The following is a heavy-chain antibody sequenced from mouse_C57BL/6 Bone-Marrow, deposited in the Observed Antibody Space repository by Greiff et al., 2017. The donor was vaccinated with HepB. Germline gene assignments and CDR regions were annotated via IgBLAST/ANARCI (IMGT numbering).Heavy chain of an antibody. V-gene: IGHV14-2*01. CDR2: IDPEDGET. J-gene: IGHJ3*01. CDR3: ARSPFAY. CDR1: GFNIKAYH. Sequence: VQPQPSGAELVKPGASVKLSCPASGFNIKAYHMNWVKPRTEQGPEWIGRIDPEDGETNYAPKFQGKATITADTSSNKAYLQLSRLTSEDTAVYYCARSPFAYWGQGTLVTVSA.